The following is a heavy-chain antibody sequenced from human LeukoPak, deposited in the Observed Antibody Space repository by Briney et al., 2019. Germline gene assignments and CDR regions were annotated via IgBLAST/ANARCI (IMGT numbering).Heavy chain of an antibody. V-gene: IGHV1-69*05. CDR1: GGTFSSYA. Sequence: ASVKVSCKASGGTFSSYAISWVRQAPGQGLEWMGGIIPIFGTANYAQKFQGRVTITTDESTSTAYMELSSLRSEDTAVYYCARDHGSSWGFDPWAREPWSPSPQ. D-gene: IGHD6-13*01. J-gene: IGHJ5*02. CDR2: IIPIFGTA. CDR3: ARDHGSSWGFDP.